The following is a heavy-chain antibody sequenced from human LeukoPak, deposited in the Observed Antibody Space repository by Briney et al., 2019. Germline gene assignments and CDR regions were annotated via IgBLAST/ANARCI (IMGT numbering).Heavy chain of an antibody. Sequence: SETLSLTCTVSGGSISSYYWSWIRQPAGKGLEWIGRIYTSGSTNYNPSLKSRVTMSVDTSKNQFSLKLSSVTAADTAAYYCARGDFNNYGYYFDYWGQGNLVTVSS. CDR2: IYTSGST. V-gene: IGHV4-4*07. J-gene: IGHJ4*02. CDR1: GGSISSYY. CDR3: ARGDFNNYGYYFDY. D-gene: IGHD5-18*01.